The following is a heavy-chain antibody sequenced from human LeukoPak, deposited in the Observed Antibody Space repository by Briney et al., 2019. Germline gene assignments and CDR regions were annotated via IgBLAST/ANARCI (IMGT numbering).Heavy chain of an antibody. CDR1: GFTFSSYW. CDR3: AKVLQYSSSKIHYYYYYGMDV. CDR2: ISYDGSNK. V-gene: IGHV3-30*18. J-gene: IGHJ6*02. Sequence: GGSLRLSCAASGFTFSSYWMSWVRQAPGKGLEWVAVISYDGSNKYYADSVKGRFTISRDNSKNTLYLQMNSLRAEDTAVYYCAKVLQYSSSKIHYYYYYGMDVWGQGTTVTVSS. D-gene: IGHD6-6*01.